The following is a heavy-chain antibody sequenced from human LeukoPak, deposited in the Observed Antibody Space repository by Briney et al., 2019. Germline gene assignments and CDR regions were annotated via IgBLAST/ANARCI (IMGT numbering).Heavy chain of an antibody. D-gene: IGHD6-6*01. V-gene: IGHV1-18*01. Sequence: ASVKVSCKASGYTFTSYRISWVRQAPGQGLEWMGWISAYNGNTNYAQKLQGRVTMTTDTSTSTAYMELRSLRSDDTAVYYCARAARENYYYYYYMDVWGKGTTVTVSS. CDR2: ISAYNGNT. J-gene: IGHJ6*03. CDR1: GYTFTSYR. CDR3: ARAARENYYYYYYMDV.